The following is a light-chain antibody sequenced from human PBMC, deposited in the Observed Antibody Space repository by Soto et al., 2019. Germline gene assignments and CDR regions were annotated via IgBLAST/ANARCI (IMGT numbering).Light chain of an antibody. J-gene: IGKJ5*01. CDR1: QSIGNS. CDR2: LAS. Sequence: DIQMTQSPFFLSAYVGDRVTLACRSSQSIGNSLNWYQQKPGRXPKLLIYLASNLQSGVSSRFSGSGSGTEFTLTISSLQPNDFATYYCQQYNGTLGQGTRLEI. V-gene: IGKV1-9*01. CDR3: QQYNGT.